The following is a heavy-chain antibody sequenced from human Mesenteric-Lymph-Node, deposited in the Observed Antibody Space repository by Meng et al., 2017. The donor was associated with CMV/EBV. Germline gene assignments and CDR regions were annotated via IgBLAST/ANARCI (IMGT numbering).Heavy chain of an antibody. D-gene: IGHD3-22*01. Sequence: QVQLQESGPGLVKPSETLSLSCIVSGASISNSTYYWTWIRQPPGKGLEWIGSVHHSGTTYYNPSLKGRLTISVDTSANLFSLRLTTVTAADTATYYCARRGNYDSDYSEYWGQGTLVTVSS. CDR3: ARRGNYDSDYSEY. J-gene: IGHJ4*02. CDR2: VHHSGTT. V-gene: IGHV4-39*01. CDR1: GASISNSTYY.